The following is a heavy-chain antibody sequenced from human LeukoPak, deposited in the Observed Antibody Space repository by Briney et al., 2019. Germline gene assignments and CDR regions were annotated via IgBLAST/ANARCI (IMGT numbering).Heavy chain of an antibody. CDR3: ARRGGAGRSFDY. CDR2: IYYSGST. J-gene: IGHJ4*02. CDR1: GASVSSGGYY. Sequence: SETLFLTCTVSGASVSSGGYYWSWIRQPPGKGLEWIGNIYYSGSTNYNPSLKSRVTISVDTSKNQFSLKVSSVTAADTAVYYCARRGGAGRSFDYWGQGTLVTVSS. V-gene: IGHV4-61*08. D-gene: IGHD2-21*01.